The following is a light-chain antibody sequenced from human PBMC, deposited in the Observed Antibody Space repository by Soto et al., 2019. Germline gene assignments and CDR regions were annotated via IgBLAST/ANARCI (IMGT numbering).Light chain of an antibody. V-gene: IGKV3-11*01. CDR2: DAS. CDR1: QSVSSN. Sequence: EVVMTQSPATRAVSPGERATLSCRASQSVSSNLAWYQQKPGQAPRLLIYDASNRATGIPARFSGSGSGTDFTLTISSLEPEDFAVYYCQQRSNWPPLTFGGGTKVDI. J-gene: IGKJ4*01. CDR3: QQRSNWPPLT.